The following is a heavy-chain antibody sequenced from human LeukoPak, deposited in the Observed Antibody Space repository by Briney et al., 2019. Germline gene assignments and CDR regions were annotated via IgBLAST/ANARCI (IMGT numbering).Heavy chain of an antibody. Sequence: GASVKVSCKASGGTFSSYAISWVRQAPGQGLEWMGGIIPIFGTANYAQKFQGRVTITTDESTSTAYMELSSLRSEDTAVYYCARDPGSSTSQPDWYFDLWGRGTLVTVSS. CDR2: IIPIFGTA. CDR3: ARDPGSSTSQPDWYFDL. CDR1: GGTFSSYA. V-gene: IGHV1-69*05. J-gene: IGHJ2*01. D-gene: IGHD2-2*01.